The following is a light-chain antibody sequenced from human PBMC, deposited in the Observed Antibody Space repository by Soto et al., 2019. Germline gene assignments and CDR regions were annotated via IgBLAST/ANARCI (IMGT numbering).Light chain of an antibody. CDR2: GAS. CDR1: ESVSXN. V-gene: IGKV3D-15*01. CDR3: QQYNNWPRT. Sequence: EIEMTQSPATLSLAPGERVTLSFGASESVSXNLPWYQQKPGQAPRLLIYGASSRATGIPDRFSGSGSGTDFTLTISRLEPEDFAVYYCQQYNNWPRTFGQGTKVDIK. J-gene: IGKJ1*01.